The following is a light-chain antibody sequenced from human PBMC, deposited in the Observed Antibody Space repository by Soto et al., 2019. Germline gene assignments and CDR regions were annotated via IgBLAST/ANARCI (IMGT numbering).Light chain of an antibody. CDR2: SNN. Sequence: QSVLTQPPSASGTPGQRVTISCSGSSSNIGSNTVNWYQQLPGTAPKLLIYSNNQRPSGGPDRFSGSKSGTSASLAISGLQYEDEADYYCAAWYDSLNGVVFGGGTKVTVL. J-gene: IGLJ2*01. CDR1: SSNIGSNT. CDR3: AAWYDSLNGVV. V-gene: IGLV1-44*01.